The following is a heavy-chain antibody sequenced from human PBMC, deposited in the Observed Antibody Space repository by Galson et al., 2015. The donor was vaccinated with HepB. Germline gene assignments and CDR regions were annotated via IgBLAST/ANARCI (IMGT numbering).Heavy chain of an antibody. CDR3: IRGDYGDY. Sequence: SLRLSCAASGFSFSASPMHWVRRTSGKGLEWIGRIRDKANNYATQYTASLEGRFAISRDDSQNMAYLQMNSLKTEDTAVYYCIRGDYGDYWGQGTLVTVSS. CDR2: IRDKANNYAT. J-gene: IGHJ4*02. CDR1: GFSFSASP. V-gene: IGHV3-73*01.